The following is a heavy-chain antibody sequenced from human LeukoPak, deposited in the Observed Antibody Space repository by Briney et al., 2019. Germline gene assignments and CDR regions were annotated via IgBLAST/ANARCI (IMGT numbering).Heavy chain of an antibody. CDR1: GFSFSSFG. J-gene: IGHJ4*02. CDR2: ISGDGRDT. CDR3: ARDLGSGFDY. D-gene: IGHD2-15*01. Sequence: GGSLRLSCAASGFSFSSFGMSWVCQAPGRGLQWVSSISGDGRDTYYADSVKGRFTISRDNSKNTLYPQMNSLRAEDTAVYYCARDLGSGFDYWGQGTLVTVSS. V-gene: IGHV3-23*01.